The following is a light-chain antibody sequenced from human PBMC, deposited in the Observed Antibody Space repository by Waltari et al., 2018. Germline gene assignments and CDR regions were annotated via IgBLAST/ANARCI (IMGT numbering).Light chain of an antibody. V-gene: IGKV3-20*01. Sequence: EIVLTPSTGTLSLSPGKSATLSCRTSQSVTRALAWDQQKPGQAPRLLIYGASNRATGIPDRFSGSGSGTDFSLTISSLEPEDFAVYYCQHYLRLPVTFGQGTKVEVK. CDR1: QSVTRA. CDR3: QHYLRLPVT. CDR2: GAS. J-gene: IGKJ1*01.